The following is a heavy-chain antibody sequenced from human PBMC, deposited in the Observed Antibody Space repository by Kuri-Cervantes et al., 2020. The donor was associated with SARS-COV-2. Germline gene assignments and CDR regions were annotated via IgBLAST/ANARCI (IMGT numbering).Heavy chain of an antibody. CDR2: IYHSGST. Sequence: ESLKISCAVSGYSISSGYYWGWIRQPPGKGLEWIGSIYHSGSTYYNPPLKSLVTMSVDTSKNQFSLKLSSVTAADTAVYYCAREETDIVVVPAAMNWFDPLGQGTLVTVSS. CDR3: AREETDIVVVPAAMNWFDP. J-gene: IGHJ5*02. V-gene: IGHV4-38-2*02. D-gene: IGHD2-2*01. CDR1: GYSISSGYY.